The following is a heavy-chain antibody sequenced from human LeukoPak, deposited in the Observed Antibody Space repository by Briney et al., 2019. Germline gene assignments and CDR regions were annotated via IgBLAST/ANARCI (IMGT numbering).Heavy chain of an antibody. D-gene: IGHD3-10*01. Sequence: SETLSLTCTVSGGSISSYYWSWIRQPPGKGLEWIGYIYYSGSTNYNPSLKSRVTISVDTSKNQFSLKLSSVTAADTAVYYCARQLLPNYYGSGSYPYYYYYGMDVWGQGTTVTVSS. CDR3: ARQLLPNYYGSGSYPYYYYYGMDV. CDR1: GGSISSYY. V-gene: IGHV4-59*08. CDR2: IYYSGST. J-gene: IGHJ6*02.